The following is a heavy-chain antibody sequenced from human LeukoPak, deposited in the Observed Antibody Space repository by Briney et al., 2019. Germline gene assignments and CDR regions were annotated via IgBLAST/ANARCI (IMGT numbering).Heavy chain of an antibody. V-gene: IGHV4-34*01. D-gene: IGHD1-26*01. CDR1: GGSFSDYY. CDR3: ATPLIVGPTTKEAFDL. CDR2: INHSGST. Sequence: PSETLSLTCAVYGGSFSDYYWSWIRQPPGKGLEWIGEINHSGSTNYNPSLKSRVTISIDTSKNQFSLKLSSVTAADTAVYYCATPLIVGPTTKEAFDLWGQGTMVTVSS. J-gene: IGHJ3*01.